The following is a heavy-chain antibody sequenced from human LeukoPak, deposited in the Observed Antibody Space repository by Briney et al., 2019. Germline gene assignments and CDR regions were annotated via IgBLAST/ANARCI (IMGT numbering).Heavy chain of an antibody. CDR3: ARDRSGSYYFDY. CDR1: GFTVSSNY. CDR2: IYSGGST. V-gene: IGHV3-66*01. J-gene: IGHJ4*02. D-gene: IGHD1-26*01. Sequence: GGSLRLSCAASGFTVSSNYMSWVRQAPGKGLEWVSVIYSGGSTYYADSVKGRFTISRDNSRNTLYLQMNSLRAEDTAVYYCARDRSGSYYFDYWGQGTLVTVSS.